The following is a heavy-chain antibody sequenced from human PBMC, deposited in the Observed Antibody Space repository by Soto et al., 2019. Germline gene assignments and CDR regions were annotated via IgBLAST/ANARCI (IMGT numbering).Heavy chain of an antibody. CDR1: GYSFTSYW. Sequence: ESLKLSCNGSGYSFTSYWIGWVRQMPGKGLEWMGIIYPGDSDTRYSPSFQGQVTISADKSISTAYLQWSSLKASDTAMYYCARQAYDSSGYFTPYYYYGMDVWGQGTTVTVSS. V-gene: IGHV5-51*01. CDR2: IYPGDSDT. J-gene: IGHJ6*02. CDR3: ARQAYDSSGYFTPYYYYGMDV. D-gene: IGHD3-22*01.